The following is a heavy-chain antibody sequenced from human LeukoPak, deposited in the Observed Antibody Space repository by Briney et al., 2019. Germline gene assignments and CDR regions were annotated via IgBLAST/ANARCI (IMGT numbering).Heavy chain of an antibody. CDR2: ISSSSSYT. CDR1: GFTFSDYY. Sequence: GGSLRLSCAASGFTFSDYYMSWIRQAPGKGLEWDSYISSSSSYTNYADSVKGRFTISRDNAKNSLYLQMNSLRAEDTAVYYCARSVGYCSGGSCYPGYFQHWGQGTLVTVSS. CDR3: ARSVGYCSGGSCYPGYFQH. D-gene: IGHD2-15*01. V-gene: IGHV3-11*06. J-gene: IGHJ1*01.